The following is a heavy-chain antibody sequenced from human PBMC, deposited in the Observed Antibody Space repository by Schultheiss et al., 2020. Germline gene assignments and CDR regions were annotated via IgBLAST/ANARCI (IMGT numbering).Heavy chain of an antibody. CDR3: ARDMVRGVIFDY. D-gene: IGHD3-10*01. Sequence: SETLSLTCTVSGGSISSSYWSWIRQPPGKGLEWIGYIYYSGSTNYNPSLKSRVTISVDTSKNQFSLKLSSVTAADTAVYYCARDMVRGVIFDYWGQGTLVTVSS. J-gene: IGHJ4*02. CDR2: IYYSGST. V-gene: IGHV4-59*01. CDR1: GGSISSSY.